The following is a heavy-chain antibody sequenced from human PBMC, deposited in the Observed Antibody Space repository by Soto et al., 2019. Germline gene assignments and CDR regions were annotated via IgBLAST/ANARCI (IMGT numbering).Heavy chain of an antibody. Sequence: PGGSLRLSCAASGFTFSSYAMSWVRQAPGKGLEWVSAISGSGGSTYYADSVKGRFTISRDNSKNTLYLQMNSLRAEDTAVYYCATVPPHLAFKVQTHKNWFDTWGQGTLVTVSS. J-gene: IGHJ5*02. CDR3: ATVPPHLAFKVQTHKNWFDT. V-gene: IGHV3-23*01. CDR1: GFTFSSYA. D-gene: IGHD3-16*01. CDR2: ISGSGGST.